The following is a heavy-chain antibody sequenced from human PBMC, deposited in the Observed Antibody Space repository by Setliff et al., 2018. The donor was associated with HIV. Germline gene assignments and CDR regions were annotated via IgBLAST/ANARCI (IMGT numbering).Heavy chain of an antibody. CDR3: ARTYYYDSSGYYGYYYYYYMDV. J-gene: IGHJ6*03. CDR1: GFTFINYA. Sequence: ASVKVSCKASGFTFINYAIHWVRQAPGQRLEWLGWINAGNDNPKYSQKFQGRVIMTTDTSTSTAYMELRSLRSDDTAVYYCARTYYYDSSGYYGYYYYYYMDVWGKGTTVTVSS. D-gene: IGHD3-22*01. CDR2: INAGNDNP. V-gene: IGHV1-3*01.